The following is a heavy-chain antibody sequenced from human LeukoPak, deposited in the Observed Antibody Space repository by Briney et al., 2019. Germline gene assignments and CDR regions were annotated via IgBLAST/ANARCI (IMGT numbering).Heavy chain of an antibody. V-gene: IGHV3-23*01. CDR2: ISVRGDTT. CDR1: GFKFSDHY. D-gene: IGHD3-16*01. J-gene: IGHJ6*03. CDR3: AKHAWGGGIYSYYHYMDV. Sequence: PGGSLRLSCAASGFKFSDHYIDWVRQAPGKGLEWVSGISVRGDTTYYAGSVKGRFTVSRDSSKNTLHLQMNSLRVDDTAVYYCAKHAWGGGIYSYYHYMDVWGKGTTVTVSS.